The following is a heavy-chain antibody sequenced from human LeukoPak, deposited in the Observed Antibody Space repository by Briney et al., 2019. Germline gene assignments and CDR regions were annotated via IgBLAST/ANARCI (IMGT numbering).Heavy chain of an antibody. CDR3: ARVPAPYSGSYGPRD. Sequence: SVKVSCKASGGTFSSYAISWVRQAPGQGLEWMGRIIPILGIANYAQKFQGRVTITADKSTSTAYMELSSLRSEDTAVYYGARVPAPYSGSYGPRDWGQGTLVTVSS. CDR1: GGTFSSYA. CDR2: IIPILGIA. J-gene: IGHJ4*02. D-gene: IGHD1-26*01. V-gene: IGHV1-69*04.